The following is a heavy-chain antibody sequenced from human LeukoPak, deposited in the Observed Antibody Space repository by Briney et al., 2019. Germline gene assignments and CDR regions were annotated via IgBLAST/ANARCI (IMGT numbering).Heavy chain of an antibody. Sequence: GGSLRLSCAASEFTFSNYAMHWVRQAPGKGLEWVAFIRSDGNNKFYADSVKGRFTISRDNAKNTLYLQMNSLRAEDTAVYYCARGAWTAYYFDYWGQGTLVTVSS. V-gene: IGHV3-30*02. J-gene: IGHJ4*02. CDR2: IRSDGNNK. CDR3: ARGAWTAYYFDY. D-gene: IGHD3/OR15-3a*01. CDR1: EFTFSNYA.